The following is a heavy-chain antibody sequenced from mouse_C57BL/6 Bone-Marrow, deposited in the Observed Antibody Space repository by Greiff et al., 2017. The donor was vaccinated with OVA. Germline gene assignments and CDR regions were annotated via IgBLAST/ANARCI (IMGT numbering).Heavy chain of an antibody. CDR3: AREDGNWFAY. D-gene: IGHD2-1*01. CDR2: LTPSSGYT. V-gene: IGHV1-4*01. Sequence: QVQLQQSGAELARPGASVKMSCKASGYTFTSYTMHWVQQRPGQGLEWIGYLTPSSGYTTYNQKFKDTATLSADKSYRTAYMQLSSLTSEDSAVYYCAREDGNWFAYWGQGTLVTVSA. CDR1: GYTFTSYT. J-gene: IGHJ3*01.